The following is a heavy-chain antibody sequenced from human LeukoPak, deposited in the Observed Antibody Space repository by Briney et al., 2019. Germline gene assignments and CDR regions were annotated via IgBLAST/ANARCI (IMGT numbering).Heavy chain of an antibody. CDR2: IYYSEST. V-gene: IGHV4-39*01. J-gene: IGHJ4*02. CDR3: ARRSPDFWSDTEDY. Sequence: SETLSLTCTVSGGSISSSSYSWGWIRQPPGKGLEWIGSIYYSESTYYNPSLKSRVTISVDTSKNQFSLKLSSVTAADTAVYYCARRSPDFWSDTEDYWGQGTLVTVSS. D-gene: IGHD3-3*01. CDR1: GGSISSSSYS.